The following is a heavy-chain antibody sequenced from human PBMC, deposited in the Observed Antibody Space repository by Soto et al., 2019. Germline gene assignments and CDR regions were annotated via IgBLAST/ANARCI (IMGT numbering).Heavy chain of an antibody. CDR2: ISAYNGNT. CDR3: ATKPPGLRTTRRAAFDI. Sequence: ASVKVSCKASGYTFTSYGISWVRQAPGQGLEWMGWISAYNGNTNYAQKLQGRVTMTTDTSTNTAYMELSSLRSEDTAVYYCATKPPGLRTTRRAAFDIWGQGTMVTVSS. J-gene: IGHJ3*02. D-gene: IGHD1-1*01. V-gene: IGHV1-18*01. CDR1: GYTFTSYG.